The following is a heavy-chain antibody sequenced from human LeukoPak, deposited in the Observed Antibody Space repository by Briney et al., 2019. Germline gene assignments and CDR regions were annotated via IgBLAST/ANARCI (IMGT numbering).Heavy chain of an antibody. J-gene: IGHJ3*02. V-gene: IGHV4-30-4*01. D-gene: IGHD2-2*01. CDR1: GGSISSGDYY. Sequence: PSQTLSLTCTVSGGSISSGDYYWSWIRQPPGKGLEWIGYIYYSGSTYYNPSLKSRVTISVDTSKNQFSLKLSSVTAADTAVYYCARSPGDCSSTSCPPDAFDIWGQGTMATVSS. CDR3: ARSPGDCSSTSCPPDAFDI. CDR2: IYYSGST.